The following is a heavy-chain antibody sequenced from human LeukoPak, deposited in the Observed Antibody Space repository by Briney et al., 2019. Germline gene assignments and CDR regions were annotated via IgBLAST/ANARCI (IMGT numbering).Heavy chain of an antibody. J-gene: IGHJ4*02. CDR2: IYYSGST. CDR3: ARAYYYGSGSPFGY. CDR1: GGSISSYY. D-gene: IGHD3-10*01. Sequence: SETLSLTCTVSGGSISSYYWSWIRQPPGKGLEWIGYIYYSGSTNYNPSLKSRVTISVDTSKNQFSLKLRSVTAADTAVYYCARAYYYGSGSPFGYWGQGTLVTVSS. V-gene: IGHV4-59*08.